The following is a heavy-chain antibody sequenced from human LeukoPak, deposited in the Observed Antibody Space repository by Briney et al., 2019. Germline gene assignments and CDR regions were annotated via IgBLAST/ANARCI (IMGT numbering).Heavy chain of an antibody. CDR3: ARELNYYYGMDV. CDR1: GYSFTNYG. CDR2: ISAHSGNT. J-gene: IGHJ6*02. Sequence: GASVKVSCKASGYSFTNYGISWVRQAPGQGLEWMGWISAHSGNTNYVRNLRGRVSMTTDTSTTTVYMELRSLRSDDTAVYYCARELNYYYGMDVWGQGTTVTVSS. V-gene: IGHV1-18*01.